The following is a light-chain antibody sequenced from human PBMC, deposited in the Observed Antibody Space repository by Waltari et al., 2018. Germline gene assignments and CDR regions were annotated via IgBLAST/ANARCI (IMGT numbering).Light chain of an antibody. Sequence: QSALTQPASVSGSPGQSITISCSGTGSDVGSYKLVYWYQQHPGKAPKLIIYGVNMRPSGVSDRFSGSKSGVTASLTISGLQAEDEAVYFCCSFATNSIVIFGGGTKLTVL. J-gene: IGLJ2*01. V-gene: IGLV2-23*02. CDR3: CSFATNSIVI. CDR1: GSDVGSYKL. CDR2: GVN.